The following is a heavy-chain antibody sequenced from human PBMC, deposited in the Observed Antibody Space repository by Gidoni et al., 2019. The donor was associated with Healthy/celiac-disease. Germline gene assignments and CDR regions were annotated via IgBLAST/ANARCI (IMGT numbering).Heavy chain of an antibody. CDR1: GYTFISYG. D-gene: IGHD5-12*01. CDR2: ISPYNGNT. Sequence: QVQLVQSGAEVKKPGASVKVSCKASGYTFISYGISWVRQAPGQGLEWMGWISPYNGNTNYAQNLQGRVIMTTDTFTNTAYMELRSLRSDDTAVYYCASGGYSGYTAQRYFYAMDVWGQGTTVTVSS. V-gene: IGHV1-18*01. J-gene: IGHJ6*02. CDR3: ASGGYSGYTAQRYFYAMDV.